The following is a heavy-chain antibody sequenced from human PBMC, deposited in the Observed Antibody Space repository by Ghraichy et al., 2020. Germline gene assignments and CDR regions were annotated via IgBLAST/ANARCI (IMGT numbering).Heavy chain of an antibody. CDR1: GYTFTSYH. CDR3: ARDIQAGYSRNFFDY. V-gene: IGHV1-46*01. Sequence: ASVKVSCKASGYTFTSYHIHWVRQAPGQGLEWMGIINPSGGNTGYAQKFQGRVTMTRDTPTSTVYMELSSLRSEDTAVYYCARDIQAGYSRNFFDYWGQGTLVTVSS. J-gene: IGHJ4*02. CDR2: INPSGGNT. D-gene: IGHD6-13*01.